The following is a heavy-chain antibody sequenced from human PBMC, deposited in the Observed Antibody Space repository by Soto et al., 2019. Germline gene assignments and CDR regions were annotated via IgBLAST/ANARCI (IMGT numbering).Heavy chain of an antibody. J-gene: IGHJ6*02. CDR2: IYYSGRT. V-gene: IGHV4-39*01. CDR1: GGSISSSSYY. D-gene: IGHD1-26*01. Sequence: QLQLQESGPGLVKPSETLSLTCTVSGGSISSSSYYWGWIRQPPGKGLEWIGSIYYSGRTYYNPSLKSRVTISVDTSKNQFSLKLSSVTAADTAVYYCASTPPRVGAAHSNYYYYGMDVWGQGTTVTVSS. CDR3: ASTPPRVGAAHSNYYYYGMDV.